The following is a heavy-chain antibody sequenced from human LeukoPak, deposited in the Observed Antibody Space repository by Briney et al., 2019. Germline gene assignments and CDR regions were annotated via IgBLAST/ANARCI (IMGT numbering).Heavy chain of an antibody. V-gene: IGHV4-59*12. J-gene: IGHJ2*01. CDR2: IYYSGST. D-gene: IGHD2-15*01. CDR1: GGSISSDY. Sequence: SETLSLTCTVSGGSISSDYWSWIRQPPGKGLEWIGYIYYSGSTNYNPSLESRVTISVNTSKNQFSLKLSSVTAADTAVYYCARCPGYCSGGSCHSYWYFDLWGRGTLVTVSS. CDR3: ARCPGYCSGGSCHSYWYFDL.